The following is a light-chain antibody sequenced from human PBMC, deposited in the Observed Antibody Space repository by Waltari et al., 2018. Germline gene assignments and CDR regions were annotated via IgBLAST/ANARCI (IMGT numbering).Light chain of an antibody. CDR2: DAS. CDR3: QQYDNLIT. J-gene: IGKJ5*01. Sequence: EIVVTPSPAALSLSPGARVTIPCRASPMVRNNFAWYQQKPGQAPRLLIFDASTRATGIPARFSGSGSGTEFTLTINTLQSEDFGIYYCQQYDNLITFGQGTRLEIK. V-gene: IGKV3D-15*01. CDR1: PMVRNN.